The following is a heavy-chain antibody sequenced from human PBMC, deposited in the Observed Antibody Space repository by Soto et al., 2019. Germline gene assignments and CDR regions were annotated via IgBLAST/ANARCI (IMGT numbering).Heavy chain of an antibody. D-gene: IGHD3-10*01. Sequence: GGSLRLSCEASGFPFNDYSMDWVRQAPEKGLEWVSSISSSGTYIYYADSVKGRFAISRDNANNVMYLQMDTLRAEDTAVYYCVRAGHVFDVHYYGMDLWGQGTTVTVSS. V-gene: IGHV3-21*01. CDR2: ISSSGTYI. CDR3: VRAGHVFDVHYYGMDL. CDR1: GFPFNDYS. J-gene: IGHJ6*02.